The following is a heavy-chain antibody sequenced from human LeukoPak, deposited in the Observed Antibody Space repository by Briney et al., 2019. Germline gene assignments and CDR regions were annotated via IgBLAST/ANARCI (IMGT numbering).Heavy chain of an antibody. CDR1: GFTFSSYW. Sequence: GGSLRLSCAASGFTFSSYWMSWVRQAPGKGLEWVANIKQDGSEKYYVDSVKGRFTISRDNAKNSLYLQMNSLRAEDTAAYYCARDSYCSGGSCYSSALFFGYWGQGTLVTVSS. CDR2: IKQDGSEK. J-gene: IGHJ4*02. CDR3: ARDSYCSGGSCYSSALFFGY. V-gene: IGHV3-7*01. D-gene: IGHD2-15*01.